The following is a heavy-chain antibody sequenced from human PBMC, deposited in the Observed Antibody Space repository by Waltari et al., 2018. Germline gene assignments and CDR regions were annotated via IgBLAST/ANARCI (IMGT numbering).Heavy chain of an antibody. CDR2: FDPEDGET. CDR3: ATAAATIKEDAFDI. CDR1: GYTLPELS. D-gene: IGHD6-25*01. V-gene: IGHV1-24*01. Sequence: QVQLVQSGAEVKKPGASVKVSCKVSGYTLPELSRHWVRTAPGKGLEWMGGFDPEDGETIYAQKFQGRVTMTEDTSTDTAYMELSSLRSEDTAVYYCATAAATIKEDAFDIWGQGTMVTVSS. J-gene: IGHJ3*02.